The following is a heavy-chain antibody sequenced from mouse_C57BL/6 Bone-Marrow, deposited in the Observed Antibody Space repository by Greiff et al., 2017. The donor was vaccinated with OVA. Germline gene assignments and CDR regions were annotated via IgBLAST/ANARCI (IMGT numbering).Heavy chain of an antibody. CDR2: INPSNGGT. Sequence: VKLQQPGTELVKPGASVKLSCKASGYTFTSYWMHWVKQRPGQGLEWIGNINPSNGGTNYNEKFKSKATLTVDKSSSTAYMQLSSLTSEDSAVYYCARSIYYDYPYYAMDYWGQGTSVTVSS. D-gene: IGHD2-4*01. V-gene: IGHV1-53*01. J-gene: IGHJ4*01. CDR1: GYTFTSYW. CDR3: ARSIYYDYPYYAMDY.